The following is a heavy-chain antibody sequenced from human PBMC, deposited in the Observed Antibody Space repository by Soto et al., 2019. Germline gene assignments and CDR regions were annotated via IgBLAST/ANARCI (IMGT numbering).Heavy chain of an antibody. CDR1: GGTFSSYA. Sequence: GASGKGSCEASGGTFSSYAISWVRQAPGQGLEWMGGIIPIFGTANYAQKFQGRVTITADESTSTAYMELSSLRSEDTAVYYCARDCLMASYYYYGMDVWGQGTTVPVSS. CDR2: IIPIFGTA. J-gene: IGHJ6*02. D-gene: IGHD2-8*01. V-gene: IGHV1-69*01. CDR3: ARDCLMASYYYYGMDV.